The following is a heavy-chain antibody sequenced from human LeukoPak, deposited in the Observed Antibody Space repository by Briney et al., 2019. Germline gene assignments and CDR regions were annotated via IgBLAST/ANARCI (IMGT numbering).Heavy chain of an antibody. CDR2: IIPILGIA. D-gene: IGHD1-26*01. J-gene: IGHJ4*02. CDR3: ARDLEGVGATRYDY. CDR1: GGTFSSYA. Sequence: ASVKVSCKASGGTFSSYAISWVRQAPGQGLECMGRIIPILGIANYAQKFQGRVTITADKSTSTSYMELSSLRSEDTAVYYCARDLEGVGATRYDYWGQGTLVTVSS. V-gene: IGHV1-69*04.